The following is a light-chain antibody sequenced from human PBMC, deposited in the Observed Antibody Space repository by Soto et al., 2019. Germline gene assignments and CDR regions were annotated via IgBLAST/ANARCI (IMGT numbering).Light chain of an antibody. CDR2: DVS. CDR1: SSDVGGYNY. Sequence: QSVLTQPRSVSGSPGQSVTISCTGTSSDVGGYNYDSWYQQHPGKAPKLMIYDVSKRPSGVPDRCSGSKSGNTASLTISGHQAEEEADYYCCYYAGSDTHVVFGGGTKLTVL. J-gene: IGLJ2*01. V-gene: IGLV2-11*01. CDR3: CYYAGSDTHVV.